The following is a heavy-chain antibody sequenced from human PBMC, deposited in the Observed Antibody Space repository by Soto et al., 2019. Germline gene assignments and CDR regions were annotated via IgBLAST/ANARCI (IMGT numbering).Heavy chain of an antibody. J-gene: IGHJ5*02. CDR2: ISAGSDAI. Sequence: EGQLVESGGGLVLPGGSLRLSCAASGFIFSTYTLNWVRQAPGKGLEWVSYISAGSDAIHYADSVKGRFTVSRDNAKNSLCLQMNSLRDEDTAVYYWARLYTASRVGAWFEPWGQGTLVTVSS. V-gene: IGHV3-48*02. CDR3: ARLYTASRVGAWFEP. D-gene: IGHD3-16*01. CDR1: GFIFSTYT.